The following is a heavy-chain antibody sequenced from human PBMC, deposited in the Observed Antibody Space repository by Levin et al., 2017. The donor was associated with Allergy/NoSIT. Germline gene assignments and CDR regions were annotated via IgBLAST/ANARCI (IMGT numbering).Heavy chain of an antibody. V-gene: IGHV3-48*02. CDR1: GFTFSRYN. Sequence: GGSLRLSCAASGFTFSRYNMNWVRQAPGKGLEWLSYITTGSSTIYYADSVKGRFTISRDNARNSLYLQMNGLGDEDTALYYCARDRTGSYRYDMDVWGQGTTVTVSS. J-gene: IGHJ6*02. CDR2: ITTGSSTI. CDR3: ARDRTGSYRYDMDV.